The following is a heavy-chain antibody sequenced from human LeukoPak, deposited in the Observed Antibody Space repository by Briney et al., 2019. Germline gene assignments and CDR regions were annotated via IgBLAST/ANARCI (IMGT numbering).Heavy chain of an antibody. CDR3: ARDFTYYDFWSGYYQKGVIDY. CDR1: GGSFSGYY. Sequence: LSLTCAVYGGSFSGYYWSWIRQPPGKGLEWVSYISSSGSTIYYADSVKGRFTISRDNAKNSLYLQMNSLRAEDTAVYYCARDFTYYDFWSGYYQKGVIDYWGQGTLVTVSS. CDR2: ISSSGSTI. J-gene: IGHJ4*02. V-gene: IGHV3-11*01. D-gene: IGHD3-3*01.